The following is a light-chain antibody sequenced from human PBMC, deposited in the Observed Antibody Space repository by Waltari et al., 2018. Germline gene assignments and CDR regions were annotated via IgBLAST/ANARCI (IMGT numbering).Light chain of an antibody. V-gene: IGKV3-11*01. J-gene: IGKJ4*01. CDR3: QQRSSWPLT. CDR2: DAS. CDR1: HSVRGY. Sequence: EIVLTQSPATLSLSPGERATLSCRASHSVRGYLAWYQQRPGQAPRLLIYDASNRATVVPAMFSGTGYETDFTLTINNLEPEDFAVYYCQQRSSWPLTFGGGSKVEIK.